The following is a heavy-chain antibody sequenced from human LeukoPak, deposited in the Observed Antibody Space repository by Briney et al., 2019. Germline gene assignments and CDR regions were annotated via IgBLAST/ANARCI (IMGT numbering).Heavy chain of an antibody. D-gene: IGHD6-25*01. Sequence: SETLSLTCTVFGGSIGSGDYYWSWIRQPPGKGLEWIGFIYYRGNTYYNPSLKSRVTISIDTVRDQFSLRLSSVTAADTAVYYCARVAAHWFDPWGQGTLVTVSS. V-gene: IGHV4-30-4*01. CDR3: ARVAAHWFDP. J-gene: IGHJ5*02. CDR2: IYYRGNT. CDR1: GGSIGSGDYY.